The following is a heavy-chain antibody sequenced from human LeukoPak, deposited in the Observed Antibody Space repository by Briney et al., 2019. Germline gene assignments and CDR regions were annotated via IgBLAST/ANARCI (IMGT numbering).Heavy chain of an antibody. J-gene: IGHJ4*02. CDR1: GGSISSGGYS. Sequence: SETLSLTCAVSGGSISSGGYSWSWIRQPPGKGLEWIGYIYYSGSTYYNPSLKSRVTISVDTSKNQFSLKLSSVTAADTAVYYCARDRSYYYDSSGSPHFDYWGQGTLVTASS. CDR3: ARDRSYYYDSSGSPHFDY. D-gene: IGHD3-22*01. V-gene: IGHV4-30-4*07. CDR2: IYYSGST.